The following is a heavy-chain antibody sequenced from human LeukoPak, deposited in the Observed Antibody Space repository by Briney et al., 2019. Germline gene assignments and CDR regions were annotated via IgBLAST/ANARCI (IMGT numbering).Heavy chain of an antibody. CDR1: GGSISSSSYY. J-gene: IGHJ4*02. CDR2: IYYSGST. D-gene: IGHD3-9*01. V-gene: IGHV4-39*01. CDR3: ATSYDILTGYIYYFDY. Sequence: PSETLSLTCTVSGGSISSSSYYWGWIRQPPGKGLEWIGSIYYSGSTYYNPSLKSRVTISVDTSKNQFSLKLSSVTAADTAVYYCATSYDILTGYIYYFDYWGQGTLVTVSS.